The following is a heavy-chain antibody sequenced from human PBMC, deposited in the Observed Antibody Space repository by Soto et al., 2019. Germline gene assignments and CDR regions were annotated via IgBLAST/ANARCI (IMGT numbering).Heavy chain of an antibody. D-gene: IGHD4-17*01. Sequence: ASVKVSCKASGYTFTGYYMHWVRQAPGQGLEWMGWINPNSGSTNYAQKFQGWVTMTRDTSISTAYMELSRLRSDDTAVYYCARSHLDYGDYSYYMDVWGKGTTVTVSS. CDR3: ARSHLDYGDYSYYMDV. J-gene: IGHJ6*03. CDR1: GYTFTGYY. V-gene: IGHV1-2*04. CDR2: INPNSGST.